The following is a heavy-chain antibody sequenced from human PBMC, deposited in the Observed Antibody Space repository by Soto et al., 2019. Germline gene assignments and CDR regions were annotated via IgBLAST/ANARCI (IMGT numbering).Heavy chain of an antibody. CDR1: GYTFTSYG. V-gene: IGHV1-18*01. J-gene: IGHJ4*02. Sequence: QVQLVQSGAEVKKPGASVKVSCKASGYTFTSYGISWVRQAPGQGLEWMGWISAYNGNTNYAQKLQGRVTMTTDTSKSTDYMELRSLRSDDTAVYYCARVSGIAVAGTFPYWCQGTLVNVSS. CDR2: ISAYNGNT. CDR3: ARVSGIAVAGTFPY. D-gene: IGHD6-19*01.